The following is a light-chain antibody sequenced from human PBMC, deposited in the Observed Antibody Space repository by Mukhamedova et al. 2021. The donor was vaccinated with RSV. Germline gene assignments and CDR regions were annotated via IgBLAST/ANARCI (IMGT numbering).Light chain of an antibody. V-gene: IGKV1-5*03. Sequence: WYQRRVHGKAPKLLIYKPSNLQSGVPSRFSGSGSGTEFTLTISSLQPDDFATYFCQQYITYWTFGQGTKVEIK. CDR3: QQYITYWT. CDR2: KPS. J-gene: IGKJ1*01.